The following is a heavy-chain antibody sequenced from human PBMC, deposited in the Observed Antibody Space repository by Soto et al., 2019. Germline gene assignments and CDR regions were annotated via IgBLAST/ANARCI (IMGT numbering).Heavy chain of an antibody. J-gene: IGHJ6*02. CDR1: GGSISNADFY. CDR3: VSADVTRYVSMDA. CDR2: IYYSQIT. Sequence: PSETLSLTCTLSGGSISNADFYWSWIRQPPRKGLEWIGYIYYSQITFYSPSLKGRVFISIDTSKNQFSLKLSSVTAADTAAYYLVSADVTRYVSMDAWGQGTKVSV. V-gene: IGHV4-30-4*01. D-gene: IGHD3-16*01.